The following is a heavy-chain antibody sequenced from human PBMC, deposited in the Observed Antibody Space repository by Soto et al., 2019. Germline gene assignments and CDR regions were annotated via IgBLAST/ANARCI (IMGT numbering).Heavy chain of an antibody. D-gene: IGHD3-3*01. CDR2: IIPIFGTA. V-gene: IGHV1-69*12. CDR3: ARGRDFWSGYADYYYYGMDV. J-gene: IGHJ6*02. CDR1: GGTFSSYA. Sequence: QVQLVQSGAEVKKPGSSVKVSCKASGGTFSSYAISWVRQAPGQGLEWMGGIIPIFGTANYAQKFQGRVTITAVESXXTXYXXLSSLRSEDTAVYYCARGRDFWSGYADYYYYGMDVWGQGTTVTVSS.